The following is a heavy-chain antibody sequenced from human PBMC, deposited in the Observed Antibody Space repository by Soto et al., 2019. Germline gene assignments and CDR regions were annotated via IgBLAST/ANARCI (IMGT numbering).Heavy chain of an antibody. CDR1: SGSISSSNL. J-gene: IGHJ4*02. V-gene: IGHV4-4*02. CDR3: ALYSSSWGYFDY. CDR2: IYHSGST. Sequence: LSLTCAFSSGSISSSNLWSWVRQPPGKGLEWIGEIYHSGSTNYNPSLKSRVTISVDKSKNQFSLKLSSVTAADTAVYYCALYSSSWGYFDYWGQGTLVTVSS. D-gene: IGHD6-6*01.